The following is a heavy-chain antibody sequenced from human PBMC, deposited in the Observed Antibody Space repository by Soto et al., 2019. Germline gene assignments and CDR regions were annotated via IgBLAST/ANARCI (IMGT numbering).Heavy chain of an antibody. V-gene: IGHV1-69*01. Sequence: QVQLVQSGAEVKKPGSSVKVSCKASGGTFSSYAISWVRQAPGQGLEWMGGLIHIFGTANYAQKFQVTVTITADESRITAYMALSSLRSEDTAVYYCARLPSGSSWYGRDYWGQGTLVTVSS. D-gene: IGHD6-13*01. J-gene: IGHJ4*02. CDR2: LIHIFGTA. CDR1: GGTFSSYA. CDR3: ARLPSGSSWYGRDY.